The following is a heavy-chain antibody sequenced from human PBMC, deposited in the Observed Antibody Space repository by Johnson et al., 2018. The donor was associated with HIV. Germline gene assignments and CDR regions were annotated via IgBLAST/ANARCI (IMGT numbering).Heavy chain of an antibody. Sequence: VQLVESGGGVVRPGGSLRLSCATSGFIFNDHGMTWVRQVPGKGLEWVCDTNWNGANTAYADSVKGRFTISRDNAKKSLYLNMNSLRVEDTALYYCVRVGKYCDDDCHSGVDAFDIWGQGTMVTVSS. CDR1: GFIFNDHG. J-gene: IGHJ3*02. D-gene: IGHD2-21*02. V-gene: IGHV3-20*04. CDR3: VRVGKYCDDDCHSGVDAFDI. CDR2: TNWNGANT.